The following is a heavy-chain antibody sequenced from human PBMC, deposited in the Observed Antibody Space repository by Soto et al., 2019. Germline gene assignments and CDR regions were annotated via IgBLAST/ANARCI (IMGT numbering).Heavy chain of an antibody. Sequence: GGSLRLSFVTSAFSLTSGSMSWVRQTPGKGLEWVSALSRSGGATYYADSVKGRFTISRDTSTNTLYLQMSNLRAEDTAIYYCAKGEMATIRNSFDPWGQGTLVTVSS. CDR3: AKGEMATIRNSFDP. D-gene: IGHD5-12*01. CDR1: AFSLTSGS. V-gene: IGHV3-23*01. J-gene: IGHJ5*02. CDR2: LSRSGGAT.